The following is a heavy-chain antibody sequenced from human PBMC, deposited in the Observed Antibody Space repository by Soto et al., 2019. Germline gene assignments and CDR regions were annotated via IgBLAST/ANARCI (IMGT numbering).Heavy chain of an antibody. J-gene: IGHJ4*02. CDR1: GLPFSSYG. D-gene: IGHD6-13*01. V-gene: IGHV3-30*18. CDR2: ISYDGSNK. CDR3: AKDGAYSSSAFDH. Sequence: GGSLRLSCAASGLPFSSYGMHWVRPAPGKGLEWVAVISYDGSNKDYADSVEGRFTISRDNSKSTLFLEMNSLRGEDTAFYYCAKDGAYSSSAFDHWGQGTLVTVSS.